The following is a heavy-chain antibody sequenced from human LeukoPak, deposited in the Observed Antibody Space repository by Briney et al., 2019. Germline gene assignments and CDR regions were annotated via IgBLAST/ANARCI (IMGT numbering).Heavy chain of an antibody. V-gene: IGHV3-30*02. CDR3: AKRGGTTVTTSNFHMDV. J-gene: IGHJ6*03. D-gene: IGHD4-17*01. CDR2: IGYDGSNK. Sequence: GGSLRLSCAASGFTFSSYGVHWVRQAPGKGLEWVAFIGYDGSNKYTADSARGRFTLSRDNSKDTLYLQMNSLRAEDTAVYYCAKRGGTTVTTSNFHMDVWGKGTTVTVSS. CDR1: GFTFSSYG.